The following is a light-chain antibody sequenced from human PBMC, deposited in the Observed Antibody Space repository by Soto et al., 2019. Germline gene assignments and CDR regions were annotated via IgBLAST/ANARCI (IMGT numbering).Light chain of an antibody. CDR2: KAS. J-gene: IGKJ1*01. CDR1: QSIRTW. V-gene: IGKV1-5*03. CDR3: QQYNSYSRT. Sequence: DIQMTQSPSTLSASVGDRVTITCRASQSIRTWLAWYQQKPGKAPKLLIYKASSLESGVPSTFSGSGSGTEFTLTISSLQPDDFATYYCQQYNSYSRTFGQGTKVEIK.